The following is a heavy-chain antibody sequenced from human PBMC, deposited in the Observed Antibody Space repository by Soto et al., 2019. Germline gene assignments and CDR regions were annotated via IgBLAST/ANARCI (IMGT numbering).Heavy chain of an antibody. CDR2: IKQDGSEK. D-gene: IGHD6-13*01. V-gene: IGHV3-7*03. Sequence: EVQLVESGGGLVQPGGSLRLSCAASGFTFSCYWMSWVRQAPGKGLEWVANIKQDGSEKYYVDSVKGRFTISRDNAKNSLYLQMNSLRAEDTAVYYCARDKGGSSSWYGGGFDPWGQGTLVTVSS. CDR1: GFTFSCYW. J-gene: IGHJ5*02. CDR3: ARDKGGSSSWYGGGFDP.